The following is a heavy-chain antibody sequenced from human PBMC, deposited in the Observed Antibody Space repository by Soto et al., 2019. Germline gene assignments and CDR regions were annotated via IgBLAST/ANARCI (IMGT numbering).Heavy chain of an antibody. CDR3: AKHKLYSNYEYYFDH. V-gene: IGHV3-9*01. CDR2: ISWNSGTI. Sequence: EVQLVESGGGLVQPGRCLRLSCAAAGFSFRNYAMHWVRQAPGKGLEWVSGISWNSGTIGYADSVKGRFTISRDNARNSLYLEMNRLSAEDTALYYCAKHKLYSNYEYYFDHWGQGTLVTVSS. J-gene: IGHJ4*02. CDR1: GFSFRNYA. D-gene: IGHD4-4*01.